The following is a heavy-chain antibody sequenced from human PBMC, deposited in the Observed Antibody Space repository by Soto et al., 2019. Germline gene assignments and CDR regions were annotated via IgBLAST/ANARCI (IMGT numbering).Heavy chain of an antibody. CDR2: IYYSGST. CDR1: GGSISSGGYY. D-gene: IGHD3-22*01. Sequence: QVQLQESGPGLVKPSQTLSLTCTVSGGSISSGGYYWSWIRQHPGKGLEWIGYIYYSGSTYYNPSLKSRVTTSVDTSKNQFSLKLSSVTAADTAVYYCARVNYDSSGSPLPQYYYYGMDVWGQGTTVTVSS. J-gene: IGHJ6*02. CDR3: ARVNYDSSGSPLPQYYYYGMDV. V-gene: IGHV4-31*03.